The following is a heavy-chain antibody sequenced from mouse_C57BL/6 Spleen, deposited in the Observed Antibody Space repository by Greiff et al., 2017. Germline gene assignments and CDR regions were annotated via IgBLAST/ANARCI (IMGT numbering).Heavy chain of an antibody. CDR2: IDPENGDT. CDR1: GFNIKDDY. Sequence: EVQLQQSGAELVRPGASVKLSCTASGFNIKDDYMHWVKQRPEQGLEWIGWIDPENGDTEYASKFQGRATISADTSSNTPYLQLSSLTSEDTAVYYCTKTYYSNSFAYWGQGTLVTVSA. D-gene: IGHD2-5*01. V-gene: IGHV14-4*01. CDR3: TKTYYSNSFAY. J-gene: IGHJ3*01.